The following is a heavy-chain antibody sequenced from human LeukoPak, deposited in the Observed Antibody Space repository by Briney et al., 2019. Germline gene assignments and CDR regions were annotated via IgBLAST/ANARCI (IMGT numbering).Heavy chain of an antibody. D-gene: IGHD4-17*01. CDR1: GFSLGTSGMC. V-gene: IGHV2-70*11. CDR2: LDRDDDK. J-gene: IGHJ4*02. CDR3: ARAFPTVTTFDY. Sequence: SGPALVKPTQPLTLTCTLSGFSLGTSGMCVSWIRQPPGKDLEWLPRLDRDDDKYYSTSLQTRLTISRDTSKSQVVLTTTNMDPVDTATYYFARAFPTVTTFDYWGQETLVTVSS.